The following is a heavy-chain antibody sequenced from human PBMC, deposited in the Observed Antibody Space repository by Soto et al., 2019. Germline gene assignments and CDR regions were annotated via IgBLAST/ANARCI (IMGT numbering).Heavy chain of an antibody. Sequence: QVQLVQSGAEVKKPGSSVKVSCKASGGTFSSYAISWVRQAPGQGLEWMGGIIPIFGTANYAQKFQGRVTITADESTSTGYMELSSLRSEDTAVYYCAREALIRARRVFVGFDYWGQGTLVTVSS. J-gene: IGHJ4*02. CDR1: GGTFSSYA. CDR2: IIPIFGTA. V-gene: IGHV1-69*01. CDR3: AREALIRARRVFVGFDY. D-gene: IGHD2-21*01.